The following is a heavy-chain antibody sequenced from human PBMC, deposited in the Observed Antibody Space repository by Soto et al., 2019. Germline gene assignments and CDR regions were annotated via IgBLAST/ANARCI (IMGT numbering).Heavy chain of an antibody. V-gene: IGHV4-31*03. Sequence: PSETLSLTCTVSGGSISSGGYYWSWIRQHPGKGLEWIGYIYYSGSTYYNPSLKSRVTISVDTSKNQFSLKLSSVTAADTAVYYCARLKGIAAAGTDLRIYYYYYMDVWGTGTTVTVSS. J-gene: IGHJ6*03. CDR3: ARLKGIAAAGTDLRIYYYYYMDV. CDR2: IYYSGST. CDR1: GGSISSGGYY. D-gene: IGHD6-13*01.